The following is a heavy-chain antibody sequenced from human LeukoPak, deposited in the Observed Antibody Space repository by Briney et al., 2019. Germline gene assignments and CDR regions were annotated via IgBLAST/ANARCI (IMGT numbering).Heavy chain of an antibody. CDR2: IPYDGSNK. CDR1: GFIFTSYG. J-gene: IGHJ4*02. Sequence: GGTLRLSCAASGFIFTSYGMNWVRQAPGKGLEWVALIPYDGSNKYYADSVKGRFTVSRDNSKNTLYLQMNSLRAEDTAVYYCVRGAYSSSWLNFDYWGQGTLVTVSS. D-gene: IGHD6-13*01. CDR3: VRGAYSSSWLNFDY. V-gene: IGHV3-30*03.